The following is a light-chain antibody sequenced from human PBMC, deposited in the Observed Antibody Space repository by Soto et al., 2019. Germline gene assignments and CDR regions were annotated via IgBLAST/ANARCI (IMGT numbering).Light chain of an antibody. CDR2: GAS. Sequence: EIVLTQSPGTLSLSPGERATLSCRASQSVSRSYLAWYQQKPGQAPRLLIYGASIRATGVPDRFSASGSGTDFTLTISRLEPEDVAMYYCQQYGSSPPYTFGQGTKLALK. V-gene: IGKV3-20*01. CDR3: QQYGSSPPYT. J-gene: IGKJ2*01. CDR1: QSVSRSY.